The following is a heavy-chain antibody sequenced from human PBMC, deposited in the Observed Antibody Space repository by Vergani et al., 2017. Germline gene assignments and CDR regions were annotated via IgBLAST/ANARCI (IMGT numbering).Heavy chain of an antibody. CDR3: ARDPRYQLLRPYNMDV. CDR2: ISHDGSKK. Sequence: QVQLVESGGGVVQPGRSLRFSCAASGFTFSNYGMHWVRQAPGKGLEWVAVISHDGSKKYYADSVKGRFTISRDNSKNTLYLQMNSLRAEDTAVYYCARDPRYQLLRPYNMDVWGRGTTVAVS. D-gene: IGHD2-2*01. J-gene: IGHJ6*03. CDR1: GFTFSNYG. V-gene: IGHV3-30*03.